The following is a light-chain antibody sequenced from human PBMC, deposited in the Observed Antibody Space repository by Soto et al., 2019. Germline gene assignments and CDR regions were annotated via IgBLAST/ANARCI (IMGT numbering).Light chain of an antibody. CDR3: QQYNNWPGT. V-gene: IGKV3-15*01. CDR1: QSVSSN. J-gene: IGKJ1*01. Sequence: EIVRTQSPATLSVSPGERATLSCRASQSVSSNLAWYQQKPGQAPRLLIYGASTRVTCIPARFSGGGSGTEFTLTISSLQSEDFAGYYCQQYNNWPGTFGQGTKVEIK. CDR2: GAS.